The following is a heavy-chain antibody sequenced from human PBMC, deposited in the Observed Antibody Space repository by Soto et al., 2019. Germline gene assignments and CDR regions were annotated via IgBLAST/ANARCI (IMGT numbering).Heavy chain of an antibody. J-gene: IGHJ5*02. Sequence: PGESLKISCKGSGYSFTSYWIGWVRQMPGKGLEWMGIIYPGDSDTRYSPSFQGQVTISADKSISTAYLQWSSLKASDTAMYYCARHLTREYYDSSGYHGWFDPWGQGTLVTVSS. V-gene: IGHV5-51*01. CDR2: IYPGDSDT. D-gene: IGHD3-22*01. CDR3: ARHLTREYYDSSGYHGWFDP. CDR1: GYSFTSYW.